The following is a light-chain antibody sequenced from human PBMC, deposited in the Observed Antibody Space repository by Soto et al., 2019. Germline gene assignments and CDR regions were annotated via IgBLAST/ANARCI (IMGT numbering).Light chain of an antibody. Sequence: AERATLSCMASQSVRGYLAWYQQKPGQAPRLLIYDASNRATGIPARFSGSGSGTDFTLTISSLEPEDFAVYYCQQRYSWPPITFGQGTRLEIK. CDR3: QQRYSWPPIT. CDR1: QSVRGY. V-gene: IGKV3-11*01. CDR2: DAS. J-gene: IGKJ5*01.